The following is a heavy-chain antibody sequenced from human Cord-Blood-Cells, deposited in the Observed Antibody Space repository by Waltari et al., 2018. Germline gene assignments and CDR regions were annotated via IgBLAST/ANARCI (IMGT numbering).Heavy chain of an antibody. J-gene: IGHJ4*02. CDR1: GGTFRSYA. CDR2: IIPIFGTA. V-gene: IGHV1-69*01. CDR3: ARSECSTSCYFDY. D-gene: IGHD2-2*01. Sequence: QVQLVQSGAEVKKPGSSVKVSCKASGGTFRSYAISRVRQAPGQGLEWMGGIIPIFGTANYAQKFQGRVTITADESTSTAYMELSSLRSEDTAVYYCARSECSTSCYFDYWGQGTLVTVSS.